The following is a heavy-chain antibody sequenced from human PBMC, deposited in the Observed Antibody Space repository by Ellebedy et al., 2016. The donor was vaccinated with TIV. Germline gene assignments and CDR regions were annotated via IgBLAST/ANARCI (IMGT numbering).Heavy chain of an antibody. CDR1: GFTVSNNY. D-gene: IGHD2/OR15-2a*01. CDR3: ARGGTFGGY. V-gene: IGHV3-66*01. Sequence: PGGSLRLSCAASGFTVSNNYMRWVRQAPGKGLEWVSLIYSGGNPYYADSVRGRFTISRDKSKNTLHLQMNSLRAEDTAVYYCARGGTFGGYWGRGTLVTVSS. CDR2: IYSGGNP. J-gene: IGHJ4*02.